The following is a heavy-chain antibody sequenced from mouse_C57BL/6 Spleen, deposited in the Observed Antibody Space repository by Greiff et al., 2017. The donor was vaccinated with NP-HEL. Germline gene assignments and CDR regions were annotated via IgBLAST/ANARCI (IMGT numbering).Heavy chain of an antibody. J-gene: IGHJ2*01. CDR1: GYTFTSYW. CDR2: IYPSASET. D-gene: IGHD1-1*01. Sequence: VQRVESGAELVRPGSSVKLSCKASGYTFTSYWMDWVKQRPGQGLEWIGNIYPSASETPYNQKFKDKATLTVDKSSSTAYMQLSSLTSEDSAVYYWARRGSADDGSSYCDDWGQGTTLTVAS. CDR3: ARRGSADDGSSYCDD. V-gene: IGHV1-61*01.